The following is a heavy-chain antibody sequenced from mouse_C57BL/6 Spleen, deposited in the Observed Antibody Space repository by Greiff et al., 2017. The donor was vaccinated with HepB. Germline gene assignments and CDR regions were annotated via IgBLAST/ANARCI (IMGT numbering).Heavy chain of an antibody. V-gene: IGHV1-82*01. CDR2: IYPGDGDT. CDR3: ARQLRGAMDY. J-gene: IGHJ4*01. D-gene: IGHD3-2*02. CDR1: GYAFSSSW. Sequence: VKLQESGPELVKPGASVKISCKASGYAFSSSWMNWVKQRPGKGLEWIGRIYPGDGDTNYNGKFKGKATLTADKSSSTAYMQLSSLTSEDSAVYFCARQLRGAMDYWGQGTSVTVSS.